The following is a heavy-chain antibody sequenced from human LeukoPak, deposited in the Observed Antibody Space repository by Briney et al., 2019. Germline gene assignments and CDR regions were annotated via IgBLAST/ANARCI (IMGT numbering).Heavy chain of an antibody. D-gene: IGHD1-7*01. CDR3: AKRTAPVVIGGTPFDY. J-gene: IGHJ4*02. V-gene: IGHV3-30*04. Sequence: GSLRLSCAASGFTFDSYAMHWVRQAPGKGLEWLAVISYDGRNNYYGDSVKGRFTISRDNSENTLYLQMNSLRAEDTAVYYCAKRTAPVVIGGTPFDYWGQGTLVTVSS. CDR1: GFTFDSYA. CDR2: ISYDGRNN.